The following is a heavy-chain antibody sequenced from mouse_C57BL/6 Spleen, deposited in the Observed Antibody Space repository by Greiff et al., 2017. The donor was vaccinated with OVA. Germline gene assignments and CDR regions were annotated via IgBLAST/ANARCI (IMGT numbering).Heavy chain of an antibody. D-gene: IGHD3-2*02. CDR3: ARGTQVSYAMDY. V-gene: IGHV1-61*01. CDR1: GYTFTSYW. CDR2: IYPSDSET. J-gene: IGHJ4*01. Sequence: QVQLQQSGAELVRPGSSVKLSCKASGYTFTSYWMDWVKQRPGQGLEWIGNIYPSDSETHYNQKFKDKATLTVDKSSSTAYMQLSSLTSEDSAVYYCARGTQVSYAMDYWGQGTSVTVSS.